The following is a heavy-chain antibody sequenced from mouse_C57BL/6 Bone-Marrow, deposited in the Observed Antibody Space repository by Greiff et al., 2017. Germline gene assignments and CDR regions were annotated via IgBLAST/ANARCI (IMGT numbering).Heavy chain of an antibody. D-gene: IGHD1-2*01. V-gene: IGHV1-81*01. CDR1: GYTFTSYG. CDR3: ARHGYCSPRAWFAY. J-gene: IGHJ3*01. Sequence: QVQLQQSGAELARPGASVKLSCKASGYTFTSYGISWVKQRTGQGLEWIGEIYPRSGNTYYNEKFKGKATLTADKSSSTAYMELRSLTSGESAVDFCARHGYCSPRAWFAYWGQGTLVTVSA. CDR2: IYPRSGNT.